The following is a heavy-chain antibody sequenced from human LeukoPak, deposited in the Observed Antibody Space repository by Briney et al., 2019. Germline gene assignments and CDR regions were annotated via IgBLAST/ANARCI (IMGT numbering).Heavy chain of an antibody. CDR2: ISYDGSNK. CDR1: GFTFSSYG. J-gene: IGHJ3*02. V-gene: IGHV3-30*18. Sequence: GGSLRLSCAASGFTFSSYGMHWVRQAPGKGLELVVVISYDGSNKYYADSVKGRFTISRDNSKNTLYLQMDSLRAEDTAVYYCAKDLAYGSGSDAFDIWGQGTMVTVSS. CDR3: AKDLAYGSGSDAFDI. D-gene: IGHD3-10*01.